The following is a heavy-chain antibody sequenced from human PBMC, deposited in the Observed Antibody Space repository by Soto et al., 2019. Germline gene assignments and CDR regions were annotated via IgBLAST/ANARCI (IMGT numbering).Heavy chain of an antibody. J-gene: IGHJ4*02. CDR2: IIPLLEIT. V-gene: IGHV1-69*08. Sequence: QVQLVQSGAEVKKPGSSVKVSCKASGGAFTNDIITWVRQAPGQGLEWMGRIIPLLEITNYAQKFQGRVTITAXKXTXTXHMELNSLISEDTAVYYCARDSPIGSTFSGYDAIDYWGQGTLVTVSS. CDR3: ARDSPIGSTFSGYDAIDY. D-gene: IGHD5-12*01. CDR1: GGAFTNDI.